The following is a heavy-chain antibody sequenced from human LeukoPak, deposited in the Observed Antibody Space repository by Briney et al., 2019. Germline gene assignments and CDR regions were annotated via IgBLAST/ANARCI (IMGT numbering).Heavy chain of an antibody. CDR2: IYPRDGST. Sequence: ASVKVSCKASGYTFTNNYLHWVRQAPGQGLEWMGMIYPRDGSTSYAQNFQGRVTVTRDTSTTTVHMELRGLRSEDTAVYYCARDXEGFDYWGQGXVXTVSS. CDR1: GYTFTNNY. V-gene: IGHV1-46*01. J-gene: IGHJ4*02. CDR3: ARDXEGFDY.